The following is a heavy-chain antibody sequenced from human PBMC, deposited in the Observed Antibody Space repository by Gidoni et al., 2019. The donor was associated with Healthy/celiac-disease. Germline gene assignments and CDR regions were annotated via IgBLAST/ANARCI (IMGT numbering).Heavy chain of an antibody. V-gene: IGHV1-8*01. J-gene: IGHJ5*02. CDR1: GYTFTSYD. Sequence: QVQLVQSVAEVQKPGASVKVSCKASGYTFTSYDINWVRQATGQGLEWMGWMNPNSGNTGYAQKFQGRVTMTRNTSISKAYMELSSLRSEDTAVYYCARGPPSLTMMENWFDPWGQGTLVTVSS. CDR2: MNPNSGNT. D-gene: IGHD3-22*01. CDR3: ARGPPSLTMMENWFDP.